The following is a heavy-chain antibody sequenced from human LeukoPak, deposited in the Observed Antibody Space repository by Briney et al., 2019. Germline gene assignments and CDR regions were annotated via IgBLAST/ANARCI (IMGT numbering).Heavy chain of an antibody. Sequence: GGSLRLSCAASGFTFSNFGMHWARQAPGKGLEWVAVVSYDGSNKYYADSVKGRFTISRDNSKNTLYLQMNSLRAEDTAVYYCAAMVRGVIRNWFDPWGQGTLVTVSS. CDR2: VSYDGSNK. CDR1: GFTFSNFG. V-gene: IGHV3-30*03. J-gene: IGHJ5*02. D-gene: IGHD3-10*01. CDR3: AAMVRGVIRNWFDP.